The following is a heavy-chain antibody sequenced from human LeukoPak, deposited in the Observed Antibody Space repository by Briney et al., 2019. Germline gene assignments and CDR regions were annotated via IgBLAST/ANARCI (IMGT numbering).Heavy chain of an antibody. V-gene: IGHV1-69*04. J-gene: IGHJ4*02. D-gene: IGHD3-10*01. Sequence: SVKVSCKASGGTFSSYAISWVRQAPGQGLEWMGRIIPILGIANYAQKFQGRVTITADKSTSTAYMELSGLRSEDTAVYYCARGHYYGSGSYYKKPPYYFDYWGQGTLVTVSS. CDR3: ARGHYYGSGSYYKKPPYYFDY. CDR2: IIPILGIA. CDR1: GGTFSSYA.